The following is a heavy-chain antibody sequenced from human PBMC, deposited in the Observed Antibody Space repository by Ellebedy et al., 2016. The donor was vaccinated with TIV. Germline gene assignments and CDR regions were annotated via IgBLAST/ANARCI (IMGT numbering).Heavy chain of an antibody. D-gene: IGHD6-13*01. CDR1: GFTFRRYG. Sequence: GESLKISXAASGFTFRRYGMHWVRQAPGKGLEWVAVISSDGSRRSYADSVRDRFTIYRDNSKNTLYVQMNSLRAEDTAVYYCAKPSDPNPGYGASWATYFDYWGQGTLVTVSS. CDR3: AKPSDPNPGYGASWATYFDY. CDR2: ISSDGSRR. V-gene: IGHV3-30*18. J-gene: IGHJ4*02.